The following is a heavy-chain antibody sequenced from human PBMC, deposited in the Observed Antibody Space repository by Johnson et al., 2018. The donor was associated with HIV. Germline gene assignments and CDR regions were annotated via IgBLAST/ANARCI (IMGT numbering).Heavy chain of an antibody. V-gene: IGHV3-23*04. CDR2: ISDSGGST. CDR3: AKGSGYYAAFDI. D-gene: IGHD3-22*01. J-gene: IGHJ3*02. Sequence: VQLVESGGGVVRPGGSLRLSCAASGFTFSSYWMSWVRQAPGKGLEWVSAISDSGGSTYFADSVKGRFTISRDDSKNTLYLQMNSLNVEDTALYYCAKGSGYYAAFDIWGQGTMVTVSS. CDR1: GFTFSSYW.